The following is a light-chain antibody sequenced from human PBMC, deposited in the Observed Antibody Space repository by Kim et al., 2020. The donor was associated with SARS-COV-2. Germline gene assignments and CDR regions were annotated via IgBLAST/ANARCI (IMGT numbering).Light chain of an antibody. J-gene: IGLJ3*02. CDR2: RDN. CDR1: NIGSKN. CDR3: QVWDRSTGV. V-gene: IGLV3-9*01. Sequence: SYELTQPLSVTVALGQTAKITCGGNNIGSKNVHWYQQRPGQAPVVVIYRDNNRPSGIPERFSGSNSGNTATLTISRAQAGDEADYYCQVWDRSTGVFGGGTQLTVL.